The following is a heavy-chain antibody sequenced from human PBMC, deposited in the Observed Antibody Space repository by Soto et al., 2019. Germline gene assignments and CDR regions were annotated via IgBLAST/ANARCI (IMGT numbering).Heavy chain of an antibody. Sequence: GGSLRLSCTFSGFTSDDYDYALTWVRQAPGKGLQWLGLIRGSTYGGTTEYAASVKGRFTISRDDSKGITYLQMNSLKTEDTAVYYCSRDGDFYGLDVWGQGTTVTVSS. J-gene: IGHJ6*02. CDR1: GFTSDDYDYA. CDR3: SRDGDFYGLDV. CDR2: IRGSTYGGTT. V-gene: IGHV3-49*04. D-gene: IGHD3-3*01.